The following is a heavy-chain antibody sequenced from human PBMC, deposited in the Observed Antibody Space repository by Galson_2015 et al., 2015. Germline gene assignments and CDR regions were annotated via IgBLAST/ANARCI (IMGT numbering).Heavy chain of an antibody. V-gene: IGHV1-69*13. CDR3: ARSERIAAAGEGGDY. Sequence: SVKVSCKASGGTFSSYAISWVRQAPGQGLEWLGGIIPIFGTANYAQQFQGRVTITADDSTSTAYMELSSLRSEDTAVYYCARSERIAAAGEGGDYWGQGTLVTVSS. D-gene: IGHD6-13*01. J-gene: IGHJ4*02. CDR2: IIPIFGTA. CDR1: GGTFSSYA.